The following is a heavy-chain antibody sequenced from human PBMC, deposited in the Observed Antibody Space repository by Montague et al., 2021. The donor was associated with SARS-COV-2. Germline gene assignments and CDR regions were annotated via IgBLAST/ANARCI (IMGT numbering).Heavy chain of an antibody. Sequence: SETLSLTCTVSGGSISSSSYYWGWIRKPPGKGLEWMGSTYFIGSPYYXPPPKSRATISVDTSKNQFSLKLSSVTAADTAVYYCARPVSYYDILSSSTNWFDPWGQGTLVTVSS. J-gene: IGHJ5*02. D-gene: IGHD3-9*01. V-gene: IGHV4-39*01. CDR3: ARPVSYYDILSSSTNWFDP. CDR2: TYFIGSP. CDR1: GGSISSSSYY.